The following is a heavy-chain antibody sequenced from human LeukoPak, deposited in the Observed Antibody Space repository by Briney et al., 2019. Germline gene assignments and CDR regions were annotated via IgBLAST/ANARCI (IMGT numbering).Heavy chain of an antibody. D-gene: IGHD5/OR15-5a*01. Sequence: GGSLRLSCGASGFTFSSYEMNWVRQAPGKGLEWVSYISSSGSTIYYADSVTGRFTISRDNAKNSLYLQMNSLRAEDTAVYYCARDPVVSAYYYYGMDVWGQGTTVTVSS. J-gene: IGHJ6*02. CDR2: ISSSGSTI. CDR1: GFTFSSYE. CDR3: ARDPVVSAYYYYGMDV. V-gene: IGHV3-48*03.